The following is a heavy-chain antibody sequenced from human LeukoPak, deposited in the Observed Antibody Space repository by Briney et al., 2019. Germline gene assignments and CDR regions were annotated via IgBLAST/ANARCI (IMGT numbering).Heavy chain of an antibody. CDR1: GFTFSSYW. Sequence: SGGSLRLSCAASGFTFSSYWMHWVRQAPGKGLVWVSRINSDGSSTSSADSVKGRFTISRDNAKNTLYLQMNSLRAEDTAVYYCARARTPYYYDSSGYLPGGDYWGQGTLVTVSS. J-gene: IGHJ4*02. CDR2: INSDGSST. D-gene: IGHD3-22*01. V-gene: IGHV3-74*01. CDR3: ARARTPYYYDSSGYLPGGDY.